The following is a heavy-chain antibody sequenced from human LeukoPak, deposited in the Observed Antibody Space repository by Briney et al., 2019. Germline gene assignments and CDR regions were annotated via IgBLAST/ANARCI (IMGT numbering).Heavy chain of an antibody. CDR1: GFIFSNYA. CDR2: ISYDGNTQ. Sequence: GGSLRLSCAASGFIFSNYAIHWVRQAPGKGLEWVAAISYDGNTQHYADPVKGRFTISRDNSKSKVYLQMNSLRAEDTAVYYCAKEKSYSGWYTRGAFDIWGQGTMVTVSS. D-gene: IGHD6-19*01. J-gene: IGHJ3*02. V-gene: IGHV3-30*18. CDR3: AKEKSYSGWYTRGAFDI.